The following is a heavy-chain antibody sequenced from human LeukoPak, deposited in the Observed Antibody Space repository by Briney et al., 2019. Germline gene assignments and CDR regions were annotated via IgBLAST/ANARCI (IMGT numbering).Heavy chain of an antibody. CDR1: GYSISSGYY. Sequence: PSETLSLTCTVSGYSISSGYYWGWIRQPPGKGLEWIGSIYHSGSTYYNPSLKGRVTISVDTSKNQFSLKLSSVTAADTAVYYCARAPGYCSSTSCHNDAFDIWGQGTMVTVSS. CDR2: IYHSGST. V-gene: IGHV4-38-2*02. CDR3: ARAPGYCSSTSCHNDAFDI. J-gene: IGHJ3*02. D-gene: IGHD2-2*02.